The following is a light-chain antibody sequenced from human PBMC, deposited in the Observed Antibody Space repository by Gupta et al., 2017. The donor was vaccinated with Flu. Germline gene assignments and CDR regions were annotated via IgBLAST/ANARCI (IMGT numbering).Light chain of an antibody. CDR1: SSDVGGYNY. V-gene: IGLV2-14*01. CDR3: SSYTSSSTLPKGV. Sequence: QSALTQPASVSGSPGQSITISCTGTSSDVGGYNYVSWYQQHPGKAPKLMIYEVSNRPSGVSNRFSGSKSGNTASPTITALQAEEEADYYGSSYTSSSTLPKGVCGGGTKLT. J-gene: IGLJ3*02. CDR2: EVS.